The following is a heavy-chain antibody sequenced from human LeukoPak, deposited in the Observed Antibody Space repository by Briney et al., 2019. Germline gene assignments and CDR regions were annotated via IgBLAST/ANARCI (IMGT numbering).Heavy chain of an antibody. Sequence: GGSLRLFCATSGFTFSSYWMTWVRQAPGKGLEWVASIVEDGSETYYLDSVKGRFTFSRDNAKNSLYLQMNSLGGEDTAVYYCARDPTRRFDLWGQGTLVTVSS. V-gene: IGHV3-7*01. CDR1: GFTFSSYW. J-gene: IGHJ4*02. CDR3: ARDPTRRFDL. CDR2: IVEDGSET.